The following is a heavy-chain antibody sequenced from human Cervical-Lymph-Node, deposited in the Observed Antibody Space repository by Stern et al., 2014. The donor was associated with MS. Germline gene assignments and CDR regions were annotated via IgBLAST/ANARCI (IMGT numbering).Heavy chain of an antibody. J-gene: IGHJ4*02. D-gene: IGHD5-12*01. CDR1: GASVSSSGYY. V-gene: IGHV4-31*03. CDR3: ARGATINDFDF. CDR2: IYYTGST. Sequence: QVQLQESGPGLVKPSQTVSLTCTVSGASVSSSGYYWSWIRQHPGKGLEWIGYIYYTGSTYYNPSLKSRVTISLDTSKNRFSLRLSSVTAADPAVYFCARGATINDFDFWGQGTLVTVSS.